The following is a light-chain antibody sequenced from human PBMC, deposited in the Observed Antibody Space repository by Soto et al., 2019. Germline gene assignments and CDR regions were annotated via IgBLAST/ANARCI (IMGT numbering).Light chain of an antibody. J-gene: IGKJ1*01. V-gene: IGKV1-5*03. CDR1: QSISSW. CDR3: QQYNSYSRT. Sequence: DIRMTQSPSTLSASVGDRVTITCRASQSISSWLAWYQQKPGKAPKLLIYKASSFESGGPSRFGGSGSGTEFTLIIRSLQPDDFATYYCQQYNSYSRTFGQGTKVEIK. CDR2: KAS.